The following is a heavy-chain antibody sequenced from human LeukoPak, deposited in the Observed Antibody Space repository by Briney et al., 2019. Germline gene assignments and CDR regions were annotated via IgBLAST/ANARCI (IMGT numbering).Heavy chain of an antibody. CDR1: GFTFSSNW. V-gene: IGHV3-7*01. D-gene: IGHD2-15*01. CDR2: IKQDGSEK. J-gene: IGHJ4*02. CDR3: ARDRTWYSN. Sequence: GGSLRLSCAASGFTFSSNWVGWVRQAPGKGLEWVANIKQDGSEKYHVDSVKGRFTISRDNAKNSLYLQMNSLRAEDTAVYYCARDRTWYSNWGQGTLVTVSS.